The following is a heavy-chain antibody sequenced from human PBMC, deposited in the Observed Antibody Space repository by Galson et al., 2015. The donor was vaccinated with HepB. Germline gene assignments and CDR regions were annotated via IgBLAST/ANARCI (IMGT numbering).Heavy chain of an antibody. CDR2: ISSSSSYT. J-gene: IGHJ2*01. CDR3: ARDGGLTGTTRACWYFDL. V-gene: IGHV3-11*06. CDR1: GFSFSDYY. D-gene: IGHD1-7*01. Sequence: SLRLSCAASGFSFSDYYMSWIRQAPGKGLEWVSYISSSSSYTNYADSVKGRFTISRDNAKNSLYLQMNSLRAEDTAVYYCARDGGLTGTTRACWYFDLWGRGTLVTVSS.